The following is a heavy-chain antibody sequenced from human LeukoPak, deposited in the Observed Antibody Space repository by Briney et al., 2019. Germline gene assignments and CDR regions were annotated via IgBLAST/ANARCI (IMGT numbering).Heavy chain of an antibody. CDR1: GGTFGNFA. CDR3: ARTPKDVRFDWLLYSDI. Sequence: SVKVSCKASGGTFGNFAISWVRQAPGQGLGWLGAIMPVFGKSNYAQNFQGRATITADESTSTVYMEVNGLRSEDTAVYYCARTPKDVRFDWLLYSDIWGQGSLVTVSS. V-gene: IGHV1-69*13. CDR2: IMPVFGKS. D-gene: IGHD3-9*01. J-gene: IGHJ4*02.